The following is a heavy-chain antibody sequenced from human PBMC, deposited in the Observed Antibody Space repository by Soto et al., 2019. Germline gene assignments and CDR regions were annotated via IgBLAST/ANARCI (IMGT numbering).Heavy chain of an antibody. V-gene: IGHV1-18*01. CDR2: ISAYNGNT. J-gene: IGHJ4*02. CDR3: ARDHERGVVHGYCSGGSCPGDY. Sequence: QVQLVQSGAEVKKPGASVKVSCKASGYTFTSYGISWVRQAPGQGLEWMGWISAYNGNTNYAQKLQGRVTMTTDTSTSTAYMELRSLRSDDTAVYYCARDHERGVVHGYCSGGSCPGDYWGQGTLVTVSS. CDR1: GYTFTSYG. D-gene: IGHD2-15*01.